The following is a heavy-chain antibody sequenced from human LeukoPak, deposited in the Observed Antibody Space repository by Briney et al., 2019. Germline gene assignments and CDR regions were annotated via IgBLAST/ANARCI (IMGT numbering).Heavy chain of an antibody. D-gene: IGHD3-10*01. V-gene: IGHV3-23*01. J-gene: IGHJ4*02. CDR2: ISDSGGST. CDR1: GFTFSSYW. CDR3: AKRQGVWSTSYYFDY. Sequence: GGSLRLSCAASGFTFSSYWMSWVRQAPGKGLEWVSGISDSGGSTYYADSVKGRFTISRDNFKDTLYLQMNSLRAEDTAVYYCAKRQGVWSTSYYFDYWGQGTLVTVSS.